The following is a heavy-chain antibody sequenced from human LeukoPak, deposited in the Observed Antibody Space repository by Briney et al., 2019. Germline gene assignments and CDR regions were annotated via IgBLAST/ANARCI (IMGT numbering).Heavy chain of an antibody. CDR1: GITLSNYG. Sequence: GGSLRLSCVASGITLSNYGMSWVRQAPGKGLEWVAGISDSGGRTNYADSVKGRFTISRDSPKNTLYLQMNSLRADDTAVYFCAKRGVVIRVILVGFHKEAYYFDSWGQGALVTVSS. V-gene: IGHV3-23*01. D-gene: IGHD3-22*01. J-gene: IGHJ4*02. CDR3: AKRGVVIRVILVGFHKEAYYFDS. CDR2: ISDSGGRT.